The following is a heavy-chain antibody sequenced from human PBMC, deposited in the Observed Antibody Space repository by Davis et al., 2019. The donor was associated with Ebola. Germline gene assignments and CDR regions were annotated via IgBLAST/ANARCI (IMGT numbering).Heavy chain of an antibody. V-gene: IGHV3-30*04. D-gene: IGHD3-16*01. CDR1: GFTFSSYA. CDR2: ISYDGSNK. Sequence: GGSLRLSCAASGFTFSSYAMHWVRQAPGKGLEWVAVISYDGSNKYYADSVKGRFTISRDNSKNTLYLQMDSLRAEDTAVYYCAREEILGYYYYYGMDVWGQGTTVTVSS. CDR3: AREEILGYYYYYGMDV. J-gene: IGHJ6*02.